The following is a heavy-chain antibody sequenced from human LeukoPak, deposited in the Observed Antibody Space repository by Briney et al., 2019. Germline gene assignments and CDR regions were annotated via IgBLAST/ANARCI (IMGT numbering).Heavy chain of an antibody. CDR3: SRYEAVAGVFDS. Sequence: WDTLSLTCTVSGGPIRRYYGRWPRQPAGKGVEWFGRMYTCGSPNYNPSRKSRVPIPLDTSQNHFALTLSHVNAADTGRFYCSRYEAVAGVFDSWGQGSLVTVSS. V-gene: IGHV4-4*07. CDR1: GGPIRRYY. J-gene: IGHJ4*02. D-gene: IGHD6-19*01. CDR2: MYTCGSP.